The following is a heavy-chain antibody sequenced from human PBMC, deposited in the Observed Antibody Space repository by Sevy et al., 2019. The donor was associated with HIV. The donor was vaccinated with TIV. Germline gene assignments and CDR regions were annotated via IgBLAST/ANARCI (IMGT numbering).Heavy chain of an antibody. CDR3: TRGEVQLWPSGFDY. CDR2: IYTSGRT. CDR1: GDSISSYY. V-gene: IGHV4-4*07. Sequence: PSETLSLTCTVSGDSISSYYWSWIRQPAGKGLEWIGRIYTSGRTNYNPSLKSRVTMSVDTSKNQFSLKLRSVTAADTAVYFCTRGEVQLWPSGFDYWGQGTLVTVSS. D-gene: IGHD1-1*01. J-gene: IGHJ4*02.